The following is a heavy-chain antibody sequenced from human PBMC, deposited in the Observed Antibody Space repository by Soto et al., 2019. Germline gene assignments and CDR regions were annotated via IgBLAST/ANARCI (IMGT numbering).Heavy chain of an antibody. CDR2: ISYDGSNK. CDR1: GFTFSSYA. CDR3: ARAPYYYDSSGYYPDY. V-gene: IGHV3-30-3*01. D-gene: IGHD3-22*01. J-gene: IGHJ4*02. Sequence: QVQLVESGGGVVQPGRSLRLSCAASGFTFSSYAMHWVRQAPGKGLEWVAVISYDGSNKYYADSVKGRFTISRDNSKNTLYLQMNSLRADDTAVYYCARAPYYYDSSGYYPDYWGQGTLVTVSS.